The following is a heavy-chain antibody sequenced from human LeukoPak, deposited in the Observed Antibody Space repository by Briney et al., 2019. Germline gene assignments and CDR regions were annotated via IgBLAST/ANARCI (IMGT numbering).Heavy chain of an antibody. D-gene: IGHD6-13*01. V-gene: IGHV4-4*02. CDR1: GGSISSNNW. Sequence: SGTLSLTCAVSGGSISSNNWWWSWVRQPPGKGLEWIGEIYHSGSTNYNPSLKSRVTISVDKSKNQFSLKLSSVTAADTAVYYCARDFRARIAAAGTGWFDPWGQGTLVTVSS. CDR2: IYHSGST. CDR3: ARDFRARIAAAGTGWFDP. J-gene: IGHJ5*02.